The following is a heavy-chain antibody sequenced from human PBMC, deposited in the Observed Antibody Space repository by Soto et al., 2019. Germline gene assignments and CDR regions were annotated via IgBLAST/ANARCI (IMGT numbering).Heavy chain of an antibody. V-gene: IGHV1-58*01. Sequence: QIQLVQSGPEEKKPGTSVRVSCKTSGFTFTPSAVQWVRQARGQRLEWIGWIVVGTGNTEYAQNFHERVTITRDMSTSTVYLEMRSLTSEDPAVYYCAAALDAQYQFSAFAHWGQGTLVTVSS. D-gene: IGHD4-4*01. CDR3: AAALDAQYQFSAFAH. CDR2: IVVGTGNT. CDR1: GFTFTPSA. J-gene: IGHJ4*02.